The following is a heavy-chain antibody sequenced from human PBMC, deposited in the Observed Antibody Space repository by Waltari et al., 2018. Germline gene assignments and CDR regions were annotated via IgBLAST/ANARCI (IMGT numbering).Heavy chain of an antibody. CDR1: GGSFSGYY. D-gene: IGHD3-3*01. J-gene: IGHJ6*03. CDR3: ARGSIFGVVAPWDYYYYMDV. Sequence: QVQLQQWGAGLLKPSETLSLTCAVYGGSFSGYYWSWIRQPPGKGLEWIGEINHSGSTNYNPSLKSRVTISVYTSKNQFSLKLSSVTAADTAVYYCARGSIFGVVAPWDYYYYMDVWGKGTTVTVSS. V-gene: IGHV4-34*01. CDR2: INHSGST.